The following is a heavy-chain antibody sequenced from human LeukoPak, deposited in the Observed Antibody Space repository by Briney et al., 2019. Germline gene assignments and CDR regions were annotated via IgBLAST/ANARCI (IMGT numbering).Heavy chain of an antibody. Sequence: GGSLRLSCAASGFTFSSYSMNWVRQAPGKGLEWVSYISSSSSTIYYADSVKGRFTISRDNAKNSLYLQMNSLRAEDTAVYYCARAMGSGYHVPIDYWGQGTLVTVSS. V-gene: IGHV3-48*01. CDR3: ARAMGSGYHVPIDY. J-gene: IGHJ4*02. D-gene: IGHD3-22*01. CDR1: GFTFSSYS. CDR2: ISSSSSTI.